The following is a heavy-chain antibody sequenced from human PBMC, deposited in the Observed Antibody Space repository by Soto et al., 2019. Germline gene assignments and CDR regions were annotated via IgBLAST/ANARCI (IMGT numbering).Heavy chain of an antibody. V-gene: IGHV3-23*01. CDR3: ARRGSGIYYDY. D-gene: IGHD1-26*01. CDR1: GFAFSSYA. J-gene: IGHJ4*02. Sequence: EVQLLESGGGLVQPGGSLRLSCAASGFAFSSYAMRWVRQAPGKGLEWVSAISGSGGSTYYADSVKGRLTISRDNSKNTLYLQMNSLRAEDTAVYYCARRGSGIYYDYWGQGTRVTVSS. CDR2: ISGSGGST.